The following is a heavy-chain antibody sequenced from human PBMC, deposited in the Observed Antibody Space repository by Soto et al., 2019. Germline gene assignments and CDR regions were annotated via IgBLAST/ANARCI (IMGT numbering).Heavy chain of an antibody. CDR3: TTRRGGSSSWIPPSFDY. Sequence: GGSLRLSCAASGFTFSNAWMSWVRQAPGKGLEWVGRIKSKTDGGTTDYAAPVKGRFTISRDDSKNTLYLQMNSLKTEDTAVYYCTTRRGGSSSWIPPSFDYWGQGTLVTVSS. J-gene: IGHJ4*02. CDR2: IKSKTDGGTT. V-gene: IGHV3-15*01. CDR1: GFTFSNAW. D-gene: IGHD6-13*01.